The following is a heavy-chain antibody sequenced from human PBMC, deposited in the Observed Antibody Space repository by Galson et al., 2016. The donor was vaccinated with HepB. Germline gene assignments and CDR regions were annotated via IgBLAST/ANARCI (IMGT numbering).Heavy chain of an antibody. Sequence: SLRLSCAASGFTFGDAWMNWVRQAPGKGLEWVGRIKGRTARMTTDYAAPVKGRFTISRDDSKSTVYLQMNSLKTEDTAVYYCQLYFTTWGQGTLVTVSS. CDR2: IKGRTARMTT. CDR3: QLYFTT. D-gene: IGHD3-9*01. V-gene: IGHV3-15*07. J-gene: IGHJ5*02. CDR1: GFTFGDAW.